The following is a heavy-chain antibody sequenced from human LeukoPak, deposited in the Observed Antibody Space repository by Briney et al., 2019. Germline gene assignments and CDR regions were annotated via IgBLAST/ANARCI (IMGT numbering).Heavy chain of an antibody. D-gene: IGHD6-19*01. CDR3: ARVGSGSFDY. CDR1: RGSISTCY. Sequence: SETLSLTCTVSRGSISTCYWSWIRQPPGKGLEWIGYSYYSGSTYCNPSLKTRVTISVDTSKNQFSLKLSSVTAADTAVYYCARVGSGSFDYWGQGTLVTVSS. V-gene: IGHV4-59*01. J-gene: IGHJ4*02. CDR2: SYYSGST.